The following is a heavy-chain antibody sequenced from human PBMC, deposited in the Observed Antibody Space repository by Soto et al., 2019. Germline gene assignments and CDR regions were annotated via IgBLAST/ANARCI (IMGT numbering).Heavy chain of an antibody. D-gene: IGHD2-21*01. CDR1: GFTFSSYS. CDR3: ARVGIPYYYYMYV. Sequence: EVQLVESGGGLVQPGGSLRLSCAASGFTFSSYSMNWVRQAPGKGLEWVSYISSSSSTIYYADSVKGRFTISRDNAKNSLYLQMNSLRAEDTAVYYCARVGIPYYYYMYVWGKGTAVSVSS. J-gene: IGHJ6*03. V-gene: IGHV3-48*01. CDR2: ISSSSSTI.